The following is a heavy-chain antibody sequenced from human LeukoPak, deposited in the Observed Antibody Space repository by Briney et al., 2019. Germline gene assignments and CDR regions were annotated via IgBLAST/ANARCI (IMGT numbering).Heavy chain of an antibody. Sequence: LSGGSLRLSCAASGFTFSSYAMSWVRQAPGKGPEWVSGISGSGHKTYYADSVKGRFTISRDNSKNTLYVEMNSLRAEDTAVYYCAKEPYDSSGYYSFDYWGQGTLVTVSS. CDR3: AKEPYDSSGYYSFDY. J-gene: IGHJ4*02. CDR1: GFTFSSYA. CDR2: ISGSGHKT. V-gene: IGHV3-23*01. D-gene: IGHD3-22*01.